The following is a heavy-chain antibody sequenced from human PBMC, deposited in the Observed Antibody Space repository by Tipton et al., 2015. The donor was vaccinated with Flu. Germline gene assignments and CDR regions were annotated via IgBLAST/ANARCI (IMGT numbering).Heavy chain of an antibody. J-gene: IGHJ4*02. CDR3: VREGDFTPDY. V-gene: IGHV4-39*07. Sequence: TLSLTCNVSGGSIANSPYYWGWIRQPPGKGLVWIGALYYNGRTYYNPSVKSRVAFSVDGSKNQFSLKLSSVSAADTAVYYCVREGDFTPDYWGQGTLVTVSS. CDR1: GGSIANSPYY. CDR2: LYYNGRT. D-gene: IGHD2-15*01.